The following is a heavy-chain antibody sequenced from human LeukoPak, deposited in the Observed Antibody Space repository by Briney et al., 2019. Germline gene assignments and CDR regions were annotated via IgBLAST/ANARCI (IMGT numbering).Heavy chain of an antibody. CDR1: GYSISSGYY. J-gene: IGHJ6*03. V-gene: IGHV4-38-2*01. CDR2: IYHSGST. CDR3: AGCSSGWSPYYYYMDV. D-gene: IGHD6-19*01. Sequence: SETLSLTCAVSGYSISSGYYWGWIRQPPGKGLEWIGSIYHSGSTYYNPSLKSRVSISVDTSNKQFHLQLSSVTDADTAVYYCAGCSSGWSPYYYYMDVWGKGTTVTVSS.